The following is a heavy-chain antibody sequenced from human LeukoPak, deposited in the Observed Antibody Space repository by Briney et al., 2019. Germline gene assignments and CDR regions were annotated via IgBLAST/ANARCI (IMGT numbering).Heavy chain of an antibody. V-gene: IGHV4-34*01. CDR3: ARGSSSWQFYYYYYYMDV. CDR2: INHSGST. J-gene: IGHJ6*03. D-gene: IGHD6-13*01. Sequence: SETLSLTCAVYGGSFSGYYWSWIRQPPGKGLEWIGEINHSGSTNYNPSLKSRVTISVDTSKNQFSLKLSSVTAADTAVYYCARGSSSWQFYYYYYYMDVWGKGTTVTVSS. CDR1: GGSFSGYY.